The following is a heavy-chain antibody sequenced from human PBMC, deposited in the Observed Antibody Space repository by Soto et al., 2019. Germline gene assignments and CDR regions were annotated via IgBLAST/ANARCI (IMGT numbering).Heavy chain of an antibody. CDR3: ARDSSYSSGWYSASWFDP. D-gene: IGHD6-19*01. V-gene: IGHV4-59*01. CDR2: IYYSGST. J-gene: IGHJ5*02. CDR1: GGSISSYY. Sequence: SETLSLTCTVSGGSISSYYWSWIRQPPRKGLEWIGYIYYSGSTNYNPSLKSRVTISVDTSKNQFSLKLSSVTAADTAVYYCARDSSYSSGWYSASWFDPWGQGTLVTVSS.